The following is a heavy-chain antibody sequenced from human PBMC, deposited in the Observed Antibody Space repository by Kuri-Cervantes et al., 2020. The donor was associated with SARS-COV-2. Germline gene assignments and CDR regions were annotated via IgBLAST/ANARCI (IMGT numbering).Heavy chain of an antibody. Sequence: LSLTCAASGFTFSSYWMSWVRQAPGKGLEWVANIKQDGSEKYYVDSVKGRFTISRDNAKNSLYLQMNSLRAEDTAVYYRARDYDFWSGYDYWGQGTLVTVSS. J-gene: IGHJ4*02. V-gene: IGHV3-7*01. CDR3: ARDYDFWSGYDY. CDR2: IKQDGSEK. D-gene: IGHD3-3*01. CDR1: GFTFSSYW.